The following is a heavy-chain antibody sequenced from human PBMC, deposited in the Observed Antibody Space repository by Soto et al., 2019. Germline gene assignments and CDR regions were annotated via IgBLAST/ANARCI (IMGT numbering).Heavy chain of an antibody. D-gene: IGHD2-2*01. CDR1: GCTFTSYG. CDR2: ISAYNGNT. Sequence: VKVSCKASGCTFTSYGISWVRQAPGQGLEWMGWISAYNGNTNYAQKHQGRVTMTTDTSTSTAYMVLRSLSSDDTAVYYCASDRRYCSSTSCYDAFDIWGQGTMVTVSS. J-gene: IGHJ3*02. CDR3: ASDRRYCSSTSCYDAFDI. V-gene: IGHV1-18*01.